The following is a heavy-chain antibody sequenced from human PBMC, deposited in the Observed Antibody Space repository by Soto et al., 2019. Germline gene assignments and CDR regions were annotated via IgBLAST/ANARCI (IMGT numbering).Heavy chain of an antibody. V-gene: IGHV4-34*01. CDR3: ARGVRTTMVRGVYDY. CDR2: INHSGST. J-gene: IGHJ4*02. Sequence: SETLSLTCAVYGGSFSGYYWSWIRQPPGKGLEWIGEINHSGSTNYNPSLKSRVTISVDTSKNQFSLKLSSVTAADTAVYYCARGVRTTMVRGVYDYWGQGTLVTVSS. D-gene: IGHD3-10*01. CDR1: GGSFSGYY.